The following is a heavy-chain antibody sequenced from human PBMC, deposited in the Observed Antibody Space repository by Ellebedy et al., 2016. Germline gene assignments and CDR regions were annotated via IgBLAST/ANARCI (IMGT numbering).Heavy chain of an antibody. D-gene: IGHD2/OR15-2a*01. Sequence: GESLKISXGASGLSFSDYAMSWVRQAPGKGLEWISAITATGGSTYYSASVRGRFTISRDNPKTILYLQMNSLKTEDTAVYYCTRFNFGLEEYFDWFDHWGQGTLVSVSS. CDR3: TRFNFGLEEYFDWFDH. CDR1: GLSFSDYA. J-gene: IGHJ5*02. CDR2: ITATGGST. V-gene: IGHV3-23*01.